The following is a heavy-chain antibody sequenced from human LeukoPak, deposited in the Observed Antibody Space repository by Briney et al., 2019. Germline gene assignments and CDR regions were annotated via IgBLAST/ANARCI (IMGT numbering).Heavy chain of an antibody. V-gene: IGHV1-8*01. Sequence: ASVKVSCKASGYTFTSYDINWVRQATGQGLEWMGRMNPNSGNTGYAQKFQGRVTMTRNTSISTAYMELSSLRSEDTAVYYCARGQDSSGYYDWFDPWGQGTLVTVSS. CDR1: GYTFTSYD. CDR3: ARGQDSSGYYDWFDP. D-gene: IGHD3-22*01. CDR2: MNPNSGNT. J-gene: IGHJ5*02.